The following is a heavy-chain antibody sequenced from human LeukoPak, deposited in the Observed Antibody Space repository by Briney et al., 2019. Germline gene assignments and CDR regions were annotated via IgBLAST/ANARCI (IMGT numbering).Heavy chain of an antibody. CDR2: IYYSGST. D-gene: IGHD6-6*01. CDR1: GGSISSSSYY. CDR3: ARGYSSSTPYYYYYMDV. J-gene: IGHJ6*03. Sequence: SETLSLTCTVSGGSISSSSYYWGWIRQPPGKGLEWIGSIYYSGSTYYNPSLKSRVTISVDTSKNQFSLKLSSVTAADTAVYYCARGYSSSTPYYYYYMDVWGKGTTVTVSS. V-gene: IGHV4-39*07.